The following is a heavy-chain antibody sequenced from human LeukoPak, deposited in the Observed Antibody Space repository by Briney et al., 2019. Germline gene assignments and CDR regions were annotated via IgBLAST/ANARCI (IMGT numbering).Heavy chain of an antibody. Sequence: WASVKVSCKASGYTFTGYYMHWVRQAPGQGLEWMGWINPNSGGTYYAQKFQGRVTLTRDTSISTAYMELGSLRSDDTAVYYCARDGGLRKFDPWGQGALVTVSS. V-gene: IGHV1-2*02. J-gene: IGHJ5*02. CDR3: ARDGGLRKFDP. D-gene: IGHD4-23*01. CDR1: GYTFTGYY. CDR2: INPNSGGT.